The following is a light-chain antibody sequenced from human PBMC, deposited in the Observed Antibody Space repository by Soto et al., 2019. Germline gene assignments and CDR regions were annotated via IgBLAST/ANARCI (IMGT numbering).Light chain of an antibody. Sequence: EIVMTQSPVTLSVSPGERATLSCRASQSVSSNLAWYQQKPGQAPRLLIYGTSTRATDIPARFGGSGSGTEFTLTISSLQSEDFAVYYCQQYNNHWTFGQGTKVEIQ. CDR2: GTS. CDR3: QQYNNHWT. CDR1: QSVSSN. J-gene: IGKJ1*01. V-gene: IGKV3-15*01.